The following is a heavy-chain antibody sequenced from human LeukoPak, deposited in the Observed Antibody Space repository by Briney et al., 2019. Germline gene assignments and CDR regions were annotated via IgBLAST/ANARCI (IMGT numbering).Heavy chain of an antibody. CDR2: IYYSGST. D-gene: IGHD1-26*01. CDR3: ARDLWDLGDGMDV. J-gene: IGHJ6*02. CDR1: GGSISSYD. Sequence: SETLSLTCTVSGGSISSYDWSWIRQPPGKGLEWIGYIYYSGSTNYNPSLKSRVTISVDTSKNQFSLKLSSVTAADTAVYYCARDLWDLGDGMDVWGQGTTVTVSS. V-gene: IGHV4-59*01.